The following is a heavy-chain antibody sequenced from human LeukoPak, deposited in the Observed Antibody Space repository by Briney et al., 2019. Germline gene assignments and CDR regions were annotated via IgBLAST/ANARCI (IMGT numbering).Heavy chain of an antibody. J-gene: IGHJ3*02. Sequence: PGGSLRLSCAASRFTFSNYWMSWVRQAPGKGLEWVANIKQDGGEKNYVDSVKGRFTISRDNAKNSLYLQMNSLRVEDTAVYYRARDHLREGATGASEIWGQGTMVTVSS. CDR2: IKQDGGEK. D-gene: IGHD1-26*01. V-gene: IGHV3-7*05. CDR3: ARDHLREGATGASEI. CDR1: RFTFSNYW.